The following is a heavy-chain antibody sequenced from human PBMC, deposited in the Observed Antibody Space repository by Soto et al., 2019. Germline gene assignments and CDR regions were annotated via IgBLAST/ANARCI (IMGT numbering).Heavy chain of an antibody. V-gene: IGHV3-33*01. CDR2: IWYDGSNK. J-gene: IGHJ4*02. CDR3: ARDRSYSSSYTASLSY. Sequence: VAVIWYDGSNKYYADSVKGRFTISRDNSKNTLYLQMNSLRAEDTAVYYCARDRSYSSSYTASLSYWGQGTLVTVSS. D-gene: IGHD6-6*01.